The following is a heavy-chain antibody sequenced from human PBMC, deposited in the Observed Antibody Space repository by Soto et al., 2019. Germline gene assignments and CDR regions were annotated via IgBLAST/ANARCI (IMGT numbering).Heavy chain of an antibody. D-gene: IGHD3-16*01. CDR2: LNSDGSDP. Sequence: SLRISCAASGFTSSSYWMHWVRQAPGKGQVWVSRLNSDGSDPSYADSVKGRFTISRDNAKNTLYLQMNSMRAGDRAVFFYXRLPRFGRGYFDLCGRGTLVTVSS. V-gene: IGHV3-74*01. CDR1: GFTSSSYW. J-gene: IGHJ2*01. CDR3: XRLPRFGRGYFDL.